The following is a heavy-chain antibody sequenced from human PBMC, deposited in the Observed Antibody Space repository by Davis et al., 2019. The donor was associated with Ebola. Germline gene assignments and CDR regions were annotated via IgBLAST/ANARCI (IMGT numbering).Heavy chain of an antibody. CDR1: GFIFRNYV. D-gene: IGHD5-12*01. CDR2: FGTGGDT. V-gene: IGHV3-43*02. J-gene: IGHJ4*02. Sequence: GESLKISCETSGFIFRNYVMSWVRQAPGKGLEWVSTFGTGGDTYYADSVKGRFAISRDNSRNSLSLQMDSLRTEDTAFYYCAKDRVAKYSGYELDYWGQGTLVTVSS. CDR3: AKDRVAKYSGYELDY.